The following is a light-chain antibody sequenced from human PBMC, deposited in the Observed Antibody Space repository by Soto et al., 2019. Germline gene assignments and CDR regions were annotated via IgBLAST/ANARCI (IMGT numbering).Light chain of an antibody. Sequence: QSALTQPASLSGSPGQSITMFCTGTSNDVGGYNYVSWYQQHPGKAPKLIIYEVSNRPSGISSRFSGSKSANTASLTISGLQAEDEAAYYCSSFTGSTTWVFGGGTKLTVL. CDR3: SSFTGSTTWV. V-gene: IGLV2-14*01. J-gene: IGLJ3*02. CDR1: SNDVGGYNY. CDR2: EVS.